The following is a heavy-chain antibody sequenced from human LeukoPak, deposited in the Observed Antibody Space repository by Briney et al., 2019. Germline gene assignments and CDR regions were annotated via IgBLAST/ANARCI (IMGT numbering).Heavy chain of an antibody. CDR1: GGSISSSSYY. V-gene: IGHV4-39*01. J-gene: IGHJ4*02. Sequence: SETLSLTCTVSGGSISSSSYYWGWIRQPPGKGLEWIGSIYYSGSTYYNPSLKSRVTISVDTSKNQFSLKLSSVTAADTAVYYCARVIADIVVVPAAIAFDYWGQGTLVTVSS. D-gene: IGHD2-2*01. CDR2: IYYSGST. CDR3: ARVIADIVVVPAAIAFDY.